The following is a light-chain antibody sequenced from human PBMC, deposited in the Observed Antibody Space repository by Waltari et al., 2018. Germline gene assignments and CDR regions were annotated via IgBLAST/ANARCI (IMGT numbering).Light chain of an antibody. CDR1: VLADKY. CDR2: RNY. Sequence: SSDLTQTPSISVSPGHTAIINCTGDVLADKYIYWFQKKSGQAPVGVIRRNYGRPPESPARFSGSDSRTTATLTIIGVQPEDEADYFCQTVDDTGNYVLFGGGTKLTVL. CDR3: QTVDDTGNYVL. V-gene: IGLV3-25*03. J-gene: IGLJ3*02.